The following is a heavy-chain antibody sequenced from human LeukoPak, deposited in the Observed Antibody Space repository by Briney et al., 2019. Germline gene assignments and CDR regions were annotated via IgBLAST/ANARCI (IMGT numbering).Heavy chain of an antibody. CDR1: GFTFSSYN. J-gene: IGHJ4*02. D-gene: IGHD3-3*01. CDR2: ISSSGSTI. Sequence: PGGSLRLSCAASGFTFSSYNMNWVRQAPGKGLEWVSYISSSGSTIYYADSVKGRFTISRDNAKNSLYLQLNSLRPEDTAVYYCASRITIFGVVSDYWGQGTLVTVSS. V-gene: IGHV3-48*01. CDR3: ASRITIFGVVSDY.